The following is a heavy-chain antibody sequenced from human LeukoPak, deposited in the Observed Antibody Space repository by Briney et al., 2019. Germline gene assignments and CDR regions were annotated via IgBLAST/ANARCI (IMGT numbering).Heavy chain of an antibody. CDR2: IYYSGST. D-gene: IGHD6-13*01. CDR3: ARDLYSSSWYTFDY. Sequence: SETLSLTCTVSGGSISSYYWSWIRQPPGKGLEWIGYIYYSGSTNYNPSLKSRVTISVDTSKNQFSLKLSSVTAADTAVYYCARDLYSSSWYTFDYWGQGTLVTVSS. V-gene: IGHV4-59*01. CDR1: GGSISSYY. J-gene: IGHJ4*02.